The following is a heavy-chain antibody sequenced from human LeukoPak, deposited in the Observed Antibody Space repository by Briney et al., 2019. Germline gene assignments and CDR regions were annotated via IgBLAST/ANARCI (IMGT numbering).Heavy chain of an antibody. J-gene: IGHJ4*02. CDR1: GYTFTSYG. Sequence: AASVKVSCKASGYTFTSYGISWVRQAPGQGLEWMGWISAYNGNTNYAQKLQGRVTMTTDTSTSTAYMELRSLRSDDTAVYYCARDGGGVPAAPPRFDYWGQGTLVTVSS. V-gene: IGHV1-18*01. D-gene: IGHD2-2*01. CDR3: ARDGGGVPAAPPRFDY. CDR2: ISAYNGNT.